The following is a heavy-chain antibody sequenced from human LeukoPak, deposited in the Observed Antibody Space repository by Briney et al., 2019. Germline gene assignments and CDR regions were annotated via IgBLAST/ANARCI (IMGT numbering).Heavy chain of an antibody. CDR2: IYYSGST. CDR1: GGSISSYY. CDR3: ARTGGQWLALGSDY. J-gene: IGHJ4*02. V-gene: IGHV4-59*01. Sequence: TPSETLSLTCTVSGGSISSYYWSWIRQPPGKGPEWIGYIYYSGSTNYNPSLKSRVTISVDTSKNQFSLKLSSVTAADTAVYYCARTGGQWLALGSDYWGQGTLVTVSS. D-gene: IGHD6-19*01.